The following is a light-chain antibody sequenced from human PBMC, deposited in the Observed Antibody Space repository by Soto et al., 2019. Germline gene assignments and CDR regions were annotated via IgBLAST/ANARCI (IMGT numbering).Light chain of an antibody. CDR1: QSLGYRNEENW. CDR3: LQYKSCPLT. J-gene: IGKJ2*01. Sequence: DVVLTQSPVSLPVTLGQPASISCRSTQSLGYRNEENWLRWFFQMPGQTPSRLIYKVSNRESGVPDRFSGSGAGTDFTLHISMVEADDVGVYYCLQYKSCPLTFGQGTKLEIK. CDR2: KVS. V-gene: IGKV2-30*01.